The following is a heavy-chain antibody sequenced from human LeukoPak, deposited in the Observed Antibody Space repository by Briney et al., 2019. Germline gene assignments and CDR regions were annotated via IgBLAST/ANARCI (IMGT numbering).Heavy chain of an antibody. Sequence: GGSLRLSGAASGFTFSSYWMSWVRPAPGRGLGWVANIKQDGRETSYVDSVKGRFTISRDNAKNSLYLQMNSLRAEDTAAYYCARVNSPAITYYDFWSGYYTDYYYYYMDVWGKGTTVTVSS. D-gene: IGHD3-3*01. CDR3: ARVNSPAITYYDFWSGYYTDYYYYYMDV. V-gene: IGHV3-7*01. CDR1: GFTFSSYW. CDR2: IKQDGRET. J-gene: IGHJ6*03.